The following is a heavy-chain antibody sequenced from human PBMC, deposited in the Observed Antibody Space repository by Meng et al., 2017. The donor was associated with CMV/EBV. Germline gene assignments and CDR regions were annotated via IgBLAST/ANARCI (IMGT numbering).Heavy chain of an antibody. J-gene: IGHJ5*02. CDR1: GFTFGSYA. CDR2: ISYDGSNK. Sequence: QWHWVESGGGEVQPGRSLRFSGAASGFTFGSYAMHWVRQAPGKGLEWVAVISYDGSNKYYADSVKGRFTISRDNSKNTLYLQMNSLRAEDTAVYYCAREIPQAWASWGQGTLVTVSS. D-gene: IGHD2-21*01. V-gene: IGHV3-30*14. CDR3: AREIPQAWAS.